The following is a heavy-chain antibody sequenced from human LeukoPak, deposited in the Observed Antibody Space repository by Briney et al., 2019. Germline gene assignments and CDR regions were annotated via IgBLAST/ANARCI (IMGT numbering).Heavy chain of an antibody. D-gene: IGHD3-22*01. CDR1: GGSIRSTTYY. Sequence: ETLSLTCSVSGGSIRSTTYYWGWIRQPPGKGLEWIGSIYYSGNTYYSPSLMSRVTISVDTSKNQFSLNLSSVTAADTAVYYCARAPHFFDTSGSRYYFDYWGQGALVTVSS. J-gene: IGHJ4*02. CDR3: ARAPHFFDTSGSRYYFDY. CDR2: IYYSGNT. V-gene: IGHV4-39*07.